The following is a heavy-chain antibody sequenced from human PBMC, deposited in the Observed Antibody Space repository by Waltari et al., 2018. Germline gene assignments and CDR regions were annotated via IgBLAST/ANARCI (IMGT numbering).Heavy chain of an antibody. CDR3: ARDQDWAFDY. Sequence: EVQLVESGGGLVQPGGSLNISCAASGFTFSRYSMNWVRQAPGKGLEWVSHIGPGGSNIGYADSVKGRITISRDNAQNSLYLIINSLTDEDTAVYYCARDQDWAFDYWGRGTLVTVSS. V-gene: IGHV3-48*02. J-gene: IGHJ4*02. CDR2: IGPGGSNI. D-gene: IGHD2-21*01. CDR1: GFTFSRYS.